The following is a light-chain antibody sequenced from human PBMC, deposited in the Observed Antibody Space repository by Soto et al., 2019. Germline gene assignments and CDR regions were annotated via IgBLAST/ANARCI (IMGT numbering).Light chain of an antibody. CDR1: QNVATN. V-gene: IGKV3-15*01. CDR3: HRATSGLRT. CDR2: GAS. Sequence: IVMTQSPVTLSMSPGDRATLSCRASQNVATNVAWYQQKPGQAPRLLIYGASIRTTGVPARFSGSGSGTEFSLTIDSLQSEDCAVFYCHRATSGLRTFGRGTRVEV. J-gene: IGKJ1*01.